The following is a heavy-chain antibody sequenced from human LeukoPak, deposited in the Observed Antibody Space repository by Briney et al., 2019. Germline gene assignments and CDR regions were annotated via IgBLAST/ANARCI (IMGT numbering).Heavy chain of an antibody. J-gene: IGHJ4*02. D-gene: IGHD3-10*01. V-gene: IGHV4-30-4*08. Sequence: SETLSLTCTVSGGSISSGDYYWSWIRQPPGKGLEWIGYIFYSGSTYFFNPSLKSRVTMSVDTSKNQFSLKLSSVTVADTAVYYCARELYYYGSGIDYWGQGTLVTVSS. CDR1: GGSISSGDYY. CDR2: IFYSGST. CDR3: ARELYYYGSGIDY.